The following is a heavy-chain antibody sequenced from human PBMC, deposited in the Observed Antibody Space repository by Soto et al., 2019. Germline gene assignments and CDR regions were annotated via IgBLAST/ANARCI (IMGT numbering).Heavy chain of an antibody. Sequence: GASVKVSCKASGGTFSSYTISWVRQAPGQGLEWMGRIIPILGIANYAQKFQGRVTITADKSTSTAYMELSSLRSEDTAVYYCAGLTSEYDDFWSGTEGAIDIWGQGTMVNVAS. D-gene: IGHD3-3*01. V-gene: IGHV1-69*02. J-gene: IGHJ3*02. CDR3: AGLTSEYDDFWSGTEGAIDI. CDR1: GGTFSSYT. CDR2: IIPILGIA.